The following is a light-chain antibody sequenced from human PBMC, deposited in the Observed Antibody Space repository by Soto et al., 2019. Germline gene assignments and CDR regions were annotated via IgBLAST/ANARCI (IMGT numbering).Light chain of an antibody. J-gene: IGLJ1*01. Sequence: QYALTHPASVSRSPGHSITISFTGTISYVGRYNLVSCYQHHPGKAPKLLIYDVTKWPSVASNRFSGSKSGNTASLKIFGLKAEDEADYYCCSYAGTTTFYVFGTGTKVTVL. CDR1: ISYVGRYNL. V-gene: IGLV2-23*02. CDR3: CSYAGTTTFYV. CDR2: DVT.